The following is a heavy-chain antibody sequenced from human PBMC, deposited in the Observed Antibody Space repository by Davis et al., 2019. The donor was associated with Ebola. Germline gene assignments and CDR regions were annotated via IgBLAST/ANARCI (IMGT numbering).Heavy chain of an antibody. CDR2: IYHGGST. CDR1: GYSISSGYY. CDR3: ARAGTTDGEDVDFDY. D-gene: IGHD1-14*01. V-gene: IGHV4-38-2*02. J-gene: IGHJ4*02. Sequence: GSLRLSCTVSGYSISSGYYWGWIRQPPGKGLEWIGSIYHGGSTFYNPSLKSRVTISVDTSKNQFSLSLSSVTAADTAVYYRARAGTTDGEDVDFDYWGQGTLVAVSA.